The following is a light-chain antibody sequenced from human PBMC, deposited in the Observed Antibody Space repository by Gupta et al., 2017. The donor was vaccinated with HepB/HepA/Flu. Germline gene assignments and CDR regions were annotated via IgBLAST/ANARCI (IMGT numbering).Light chain of an antibody. J-gene: IGLJ2*01. Sequence: QSALTQPASVSGSPGQSITISCSGTSSDVGAYDHVSWYQHHPGKAPKLLIYGVNNRPSGVSDRFSGSKSGDTASLTISGLLAEDDADYFCNSYTTRSTVVFGGGTKLTVL. CDR3: NSYTTRSTVV. CDR1: SSDVGAYDH. CDR2: GVN. V-gene: IGLV2-14*03.